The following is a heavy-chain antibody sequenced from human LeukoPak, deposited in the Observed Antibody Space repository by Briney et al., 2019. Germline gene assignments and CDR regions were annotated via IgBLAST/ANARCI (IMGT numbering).Heavy chain of an antibody. J-gene: IGHJ4*02. D-gene: IGHD3-22*01. V-gene: IGHV3-21*01. Sequence: GGFLRLSCAASGFTFSSYSFNWVRQAPGKGLEWVSSINTVSSYIYYADSVRGRFTISRDNAENSLWLQMNSLRAEDSAVYYCARLRRNSDRSGFYYYYDNWGQGTLVTVS. CDR3: ARLRRNSDRSGFYYYYDN. CDR2: INTVSSYI. CDR1: GFTFSSYS.